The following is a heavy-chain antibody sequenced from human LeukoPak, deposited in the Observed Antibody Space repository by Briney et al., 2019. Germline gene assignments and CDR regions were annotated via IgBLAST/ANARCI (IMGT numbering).Heavy chain of an antibody. J-gene: IGHJ5*02. CDR3: ARGAGDAYCGGDCYSNWFDP. Sequence: SGTLSLTCAVSGGSISSSNWWSWVRPPPGKGLEWIGEIYHSGSTNYNPSLKSRVTISVDKSKNQFSLKLSSVTAADTAVYYCARGAGDAYCGGDCYSNWFDPWGQGTLVTVSS. V-gene: IGHV4-4*02. CDR1: GGSISSSNW. CDR2: IYHSGST. D-gene: IGHD2-21*02.